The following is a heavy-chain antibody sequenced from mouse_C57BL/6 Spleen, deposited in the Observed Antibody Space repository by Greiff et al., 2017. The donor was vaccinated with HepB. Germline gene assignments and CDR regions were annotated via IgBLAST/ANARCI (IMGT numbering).Heavy chain of an antibody. J-gene: IGHJ2*01. CDR3: ARSDPPYFY. Sequence: QVQLKESGAELVRPGTSVKVSCKASGYAFTNYLIEWVKQRPGQGLEWIGVINPGSGGTNYNEKFKGKATLTADKSSSTAYMQLSSLTSEDSAVYFCARSDPPYFYWGQGTTLTVSS. CDR1: GYAFTNYL. CDR2: INPGSGGT. D-gene: IGHD2-10*01. V-gene: IGHV1-54*01.